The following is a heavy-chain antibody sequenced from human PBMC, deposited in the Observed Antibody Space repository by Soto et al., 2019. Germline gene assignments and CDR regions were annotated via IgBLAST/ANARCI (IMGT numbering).Heavy chain of an antibody. CDR2: IIPIFGTA. D-gene: IGHD2-2*01. J-gene: IGHJ5*02. Sequence: SVKVSCKASGGTFSSYAISWVRQAPGQGLEWMGGIIPIFGTANYAQKFQGRVTITADESTSTAYMELSSLRSEDTAVYYCALGCTSWRFWFDPWGQGTLVTVSS. CDR3: ALGCTSWRFWFDP. CDR1: GGTFSSYA. V-gene: IGHV1-69*13.